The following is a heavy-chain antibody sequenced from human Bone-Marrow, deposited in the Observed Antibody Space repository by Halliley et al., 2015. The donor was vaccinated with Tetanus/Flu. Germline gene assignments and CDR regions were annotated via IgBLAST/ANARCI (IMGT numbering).Heavy chain of an antibody. CDR1: GGSISGDYS. Sequence: TLSLTCSISGGSISGDYSWSWIRQPPGKGLEWIGYIYHTGNSYYNPSLTSRLTISIDRSKNQISLKLTSVTAADTAVYYCARGTLLAAFDVWGPGTRVPVSS. CDR2: IYHTGNS. J-gene: IGHJ3*01. CDR3: ARGTLLAAFDV. V-gene: IGHV4-30-2*01.